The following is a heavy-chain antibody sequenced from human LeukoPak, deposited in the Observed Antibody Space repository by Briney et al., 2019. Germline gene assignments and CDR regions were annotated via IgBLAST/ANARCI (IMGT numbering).Heavy chain of an antibody. J-gene: IGHJ4*02. CDR2: ISAYHGNT. V-gene: IGHV1-18*01. D-gene: IGHD5-24*01. CDR3: ARDRLQGSGY. CDR1: GYTFPSYG. Sequence: ASVKVSCKASGYTFPSYGISWVRPAPGQGLEWLEWISAYHGNTNYAQKLQGRVTMTTDTSTSTAYMEQRSLRSDDTAVYYCARDRLQGSGYWGQGTLVTVSS.